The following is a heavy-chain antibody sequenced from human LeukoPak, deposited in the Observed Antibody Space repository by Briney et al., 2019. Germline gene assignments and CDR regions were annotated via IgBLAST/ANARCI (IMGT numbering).Heavy chain of an antibody. D-gene: IGHD6-19*01. CDR3: AARPTSAAVAPSDY. CDR1: GFTSRFTSSSCA. J-gene: IGHJ4*02. CDR2: ISGSGDST. Sequence: GGSPRLSCAASGFTSRFTSSSCAMTWVRQAPGKGLEWVSGISGSGDSTYYADSVKGRFTISRDNSKNMLYLQMNSLRAEDTATYYCAARPTSAAVAPSDYWGQGTLVTVSS. V-gene: IGHV3-23*01.